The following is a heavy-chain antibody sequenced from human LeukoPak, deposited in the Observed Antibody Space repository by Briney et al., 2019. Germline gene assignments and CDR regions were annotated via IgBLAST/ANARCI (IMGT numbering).Heavy chain of an antibody. J-gene: IGHJ4*02. CDR1: GYTFTNYG. Sequence: ASVEVSCKASGYTFTNYGISWVRQAPGQGLEWMSWISANNGETRYAQNFQGRVTMTTDTSTTTAYMELRSLRSDDTAVYYCARVPPSAHQLFCSDYWGQGTQVTISS. D-gene: IGHD2-2*01. CDR2: ISANNGET. CDR3: ARVPPSAHQLFCSDY. V-gene: IGHV1-18*04.